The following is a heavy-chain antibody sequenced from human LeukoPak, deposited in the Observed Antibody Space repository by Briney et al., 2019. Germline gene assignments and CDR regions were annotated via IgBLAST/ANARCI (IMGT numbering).Heavy chain of an antibody. V-gene: IGHV3-21*01. Sequence: PGGSLRLSCAASGFTFSSYSMNWVRQAPGKGLEWVSSISSSSSYIYYADSVKGRFTISRDNAKNSLYLQMNSLRAEDTAVYYCAREDDSSGWYPDYWGQGTLVTVSS. D-gene: IGHD6-19*01. CDR3: AREDDSSGWYPDY. CDR1: GFTFSSYS. J-gene: IGHJ4*02. CDR2: ISSSSSYI.